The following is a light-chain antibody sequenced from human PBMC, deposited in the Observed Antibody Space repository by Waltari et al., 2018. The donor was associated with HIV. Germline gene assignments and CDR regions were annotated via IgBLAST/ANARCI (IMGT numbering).Light chain of an antibody. CDR1: SSNIGRNS. V-gene: IGLV1-44*01. CDR2: GDD. J-gene: IGLJ1*01. CDR3: AAWDDSLNGYV. Sequence: QSVLTQPPSASGTPGQRVPLSCSGSSSNIGRNSVNWSQQLPGTAPKLLIYGDDQRPSGVPDRFSGSKSGTSASLAISGPQSEDEAVYFCAAWDDSLNGYVFGAGTKVTVL.